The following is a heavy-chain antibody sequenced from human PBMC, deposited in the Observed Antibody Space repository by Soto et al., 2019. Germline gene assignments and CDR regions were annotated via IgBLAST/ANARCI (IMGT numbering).Heavy chain of an antibody. D-gene: IGHD1-26*01. V-gene: IGHV4-4*07. CDR1: GGSISSYY. Sequence: SETLSLTCTVSGGSISSYYWSWIRQPAGKGLEWIGRIYTSESTNYNHSLNSRVPMSVDTSKNQFSLKLRSVTAADTAVYYCVRDGAKTLRDWFDPWGQGISVTVSS. J-gene: IGHJ5*02. CDR2: IYTSEST. CDR3: VRDGAKTLRDWFDP.